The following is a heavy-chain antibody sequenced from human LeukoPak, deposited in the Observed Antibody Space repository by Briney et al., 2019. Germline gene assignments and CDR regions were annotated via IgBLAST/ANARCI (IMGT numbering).Heavy chain of an antibody. V-gene: IGHV3-30-3*01. CDR3: ARGRTAHYYYAMDF. CDR2: ISYDGSKK. J-gene: IGHJ6*02. CDR1: GFTFTTYA. D-gene: IGHD3-10*01. Sequence: GGSLRLSCAASGFTFTTYALHWVRQAPGKGLEWVAVISYDGSKKLYADSVKGRFTISRDDSKNTLYLQMNSLRPEDTAVYYCARGRTAHYYYAMDFWGQGTTVTASS.